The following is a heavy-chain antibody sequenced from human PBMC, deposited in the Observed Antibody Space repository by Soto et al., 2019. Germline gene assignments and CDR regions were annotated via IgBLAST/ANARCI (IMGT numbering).Heavy chain of an antibody. CDR2: ISYDGSNK. CDR1: GFTFSSYG. V-gene: IGHV3-30*18. CDR3: AKDSSGWYGTIDY. D-gene: IGHD6-19*01. J-gene: IGHJ4*02. Sequence: QVQLVESGGGVVQPGRSLRLSCAASGFTFSSYGMHWVRQAPGKGLEWVAVISYDGSNKYYADSVKGRFTISRDNSKNTLYLQINSLRAEDTAVYYCAKDSSGWYGTIDYWGQGTLVTVSS.